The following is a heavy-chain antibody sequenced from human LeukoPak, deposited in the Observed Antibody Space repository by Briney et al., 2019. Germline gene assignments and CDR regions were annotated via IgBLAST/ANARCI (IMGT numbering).Heavy chain of an antibody. V-gene: IGHV4-34*01. CDR1: GGSFSGFN. D-gene: IGHD2-2*01. J-gene: IGHJ6*02. Sequence: KSSETLSLTCAVYGGSFSGFNWSWIRQPQGKGLEWIGEINHSGSTNYNPSLKSRVTISVDTSKNQFSLKLSSVTAADTAVYYCARTQPNIVVVPAYGMDVWGQGTTVTVSS. CDR2: INHSGST. CDR3: ARTQPNIVVVPAYGMDV.